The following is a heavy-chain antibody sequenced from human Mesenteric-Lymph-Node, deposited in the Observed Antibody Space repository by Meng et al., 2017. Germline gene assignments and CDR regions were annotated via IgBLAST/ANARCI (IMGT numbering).Heavy chain of an antibody. CDR2: IIPIFGTA. D-gene: IGHD3-10*01. CDR3: ARGGYYYGSGSYYTGAFDI. CDR1: GGTFSSYA. V-gene: IGHV1-69*05. J-gene: IGHJ3*02. Sequence: SVKVSCKASGGTFSSYAISWVRQAPGQGLEWMGGIIPIFGTANYAQKLQGRVTITTDESTGTAYMELSSLRSEATAVYYCARGGYYYGSGSYYTGAFDIWGQGTMVTVSS.